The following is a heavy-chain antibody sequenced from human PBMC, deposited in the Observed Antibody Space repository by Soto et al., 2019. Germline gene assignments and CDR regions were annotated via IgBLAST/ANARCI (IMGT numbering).Heavy chain of an antibody. J-gene: IGHJ5*02. D-gene: IGHD6-19*01. CDR2: ISSSSSTI. CDR3: ARDKGGSVAGFNWFDP. CDR1: GSSVSTFG. V-gene: IGHV3-48*01. Sequence: VVSLRLSCVASGSSVSTFGMNWVRQAPGEGLEWVAYISSSSSTIFYGGSVKGRFTASRDNAENSMYLEMNNLRVEDTAVYYCARDKGGSVAGFNWFDPWGNGTLVTV.